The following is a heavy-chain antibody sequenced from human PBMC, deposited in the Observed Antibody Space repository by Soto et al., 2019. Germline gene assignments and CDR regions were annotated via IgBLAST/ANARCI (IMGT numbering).Heavy chain of an antibody. V-gene: IGHV3-23*01. Sequence: EVQLLESGGGLAQPGGSLRVSCAASGFPFSDYAMSWVRQAPGKGLEWVSIITATDGSTYYADSVKGRFTTSRDDAKNTLHLQMNSLRVEDTAVYYCVKGLYVWGVTGDYWGQGTLVTVSS. CDR1: GFPFSDYA. J-gene: IGHJ4*02. CDR3: VKGLYVWGVTGDY. CDR2: ITATDGST. D-gene: IGHD3-16*01.